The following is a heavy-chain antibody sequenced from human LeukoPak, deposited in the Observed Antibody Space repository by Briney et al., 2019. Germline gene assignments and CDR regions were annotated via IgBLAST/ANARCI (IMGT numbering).Heavy chain of an antibody. Sequence: GGSLRPSCAASGFTFSTYAMNWVRPAPGKGLEWVSSISSSSSYIYYIESVKGRFSISRDNAKNSVFLQMNSLRAEDTAVYYCAKGIGTSSGVDYWGQGTLVTVSS. CDR3: AKGIGTSSGVDY. CDR1: GFTFSTYA. D-gene: IGHD6-6*01. J-gene: IGHJ4*02. V-gene: IGHV3-21*01. CDR2: ISSSSSYI.